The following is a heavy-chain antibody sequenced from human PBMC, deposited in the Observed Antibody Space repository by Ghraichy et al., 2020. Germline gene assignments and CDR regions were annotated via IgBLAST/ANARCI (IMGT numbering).Heavy chain of an antibody. J-gene: IGHJ6*02. Sequence: GGSLRLSCAASGFTFSSYSINWVRQAPGKRLEWVSSISSSSNNIYYADSVKGRFTISRDNANNSSYLHMNRLRAEDTAVYFCARGSPGAAMVSYYGMDVWGQGTTVTVS. D-gene: IGHD5-18*01. CDR1: GFTFSSYS. V-gene: IGHV3-21*01. CDR3: ARGSPGAAMVSYYGMDV. CDR2: ISSSSNNI.